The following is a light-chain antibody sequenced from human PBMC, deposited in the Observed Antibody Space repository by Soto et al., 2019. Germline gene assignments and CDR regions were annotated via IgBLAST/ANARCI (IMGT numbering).Light chain of an antibody. CDR1: SSDVGSCNS. V-gene: IGLV2-8*01. CDR3: SSCRGSDII. J-gene: IGLJ2*01. CDR2: EVS. Sequence: QLVLTQPPSASGSPGQSVTISCTGTSSDVGSCNSVSWYQQHPGKVPKLLISEVSKRPSGVPDRFSGSKSGNTASLTVSGLQAEDEADYYCSSCRGSDIIFGGGTKLTVL.